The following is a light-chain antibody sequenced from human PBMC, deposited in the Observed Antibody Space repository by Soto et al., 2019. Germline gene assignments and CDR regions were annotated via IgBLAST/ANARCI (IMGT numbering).Light chain of an antibody. J-gene: IGKJ1*01. Sequence: DIQMTQSPSTLSASVGDRVTITCRASESVSRWVAWYQQKPGRTPKLLIYQASTLETGVPSRCSGSGSGTEFTLTISSLQPDDFATYCCQQYNAYSQAFGQGTKVEIK. CDR1: ESVSRW. V-gene: IGKV1-5*03. CDR3: QQYNAYSQA. CDR2: QAS.